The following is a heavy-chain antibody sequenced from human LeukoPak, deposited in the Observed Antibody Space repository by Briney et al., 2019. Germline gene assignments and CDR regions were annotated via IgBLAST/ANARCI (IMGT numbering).Heavy chain of an antibody. D-gene: IGHD3-3*01. CDR3: ARGRHAFWSGDAFNF. CDR1: GASIDSGGYY. CDR2: IYYSGST. V-gene: IGHV4-31*03. J-gene: IGHJ3*01. Sequence: NPSQTLSLTCSVSGASIDSGGYYWSWIRQHAGKGLEWIGYIYYSGSTYYNPSLKSRLTISLDTSKNQFSLKLNSVTAADTAVYYCARGRHAFWSGDAFNFWGQGTMVTVSS.